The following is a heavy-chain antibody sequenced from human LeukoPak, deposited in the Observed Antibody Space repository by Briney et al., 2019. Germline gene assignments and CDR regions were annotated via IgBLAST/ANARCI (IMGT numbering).Heavy chain of an antibody. CDR2: IYDSGST. J-gene: IGHJ4*02. D-gene: IGHD3-9*01. V-gene: IGHV4-39*01. CDR1: GGSIRSSYYY. Sequence: SSETLSLTCTVSGGSIRSSYYYWGWIRQPPGKGLEWIGSIYDSGSTYYNPSLKSRVTISVDTSKNQFSLKLNSVTAADTAVYYCARGDILTGYIPYWGQGTLVTVSS. CDR3: ARGDILTGYIPY.